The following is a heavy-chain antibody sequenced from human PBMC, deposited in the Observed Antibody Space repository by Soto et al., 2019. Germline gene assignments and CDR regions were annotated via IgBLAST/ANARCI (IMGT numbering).Heavy chain of an antibody. V-gene: IGHV1-18*04. D-gene: IGHD3-10*01. CDR3: ARDGGYGAGSYLDY. CDR2: ISAFNGNT. J-gene: IGHJ4*02. Sequence: QVPLVQSGAEVKRPGVSVKVSCKASNYMFGSYGITWVRQAPGQGPEWMGWISAFNGNTKYPQNLQGRVTMTTDTSTATAYMELRALRSDDSAMYFCARDGGYGAGSYLDYWGQGTLVTVSS. CDR1: NYMFGSYG.